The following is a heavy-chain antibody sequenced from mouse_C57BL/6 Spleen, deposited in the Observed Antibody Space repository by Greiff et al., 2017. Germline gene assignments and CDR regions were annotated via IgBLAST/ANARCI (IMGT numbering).Heavy chain of an antibody. CDR3: ARSRSSGYFDY. D-gene: IGHD3-2*02. Sequence: QVQLQQPGAELVRPGPSVKLSCKASGYTFTSYWMHWVKQRPIQGLEWIGNIDPSDSETHYNQKFKDKATLTVDKSSSTAYMQLSSLTSEDSAVYYCARSRSSGYFDYWGQGTTLTVSS. CDR2: IDPSDSET. J-gene: IGHJ2*01. CDR1: GYTFTSYW. V-gene: IGHV1-52*01.